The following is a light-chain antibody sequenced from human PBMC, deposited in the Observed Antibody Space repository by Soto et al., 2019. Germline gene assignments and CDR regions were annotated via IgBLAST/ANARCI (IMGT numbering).Light chain of an antibody. CDR2: AAT. CDR3: QQYQRYPPS. CDR1: HPININ. V-gene: IGKV1-16*01. Sequence: DIHMTQSPSSLSASVGDRVTITCRASHPININLVWFQQKPGKAPKSLIYAATNLQSGVPSRFSGSGGGTDFSLTISSLQPEDVATYYCQQYQRYPPSFVGGTKLEIK. J-gene: IGKJ4*01.